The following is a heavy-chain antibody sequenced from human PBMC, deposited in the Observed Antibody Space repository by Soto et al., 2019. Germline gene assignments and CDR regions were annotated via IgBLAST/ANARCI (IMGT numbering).Heavy chain of an antibody. CDR1: GYTFRNYD. D-gene: IGHD5-12*01. Sequence: QVQLVQSGAEVKRPGASVKVSCKASGYTFRNYDVAWVRRAPGHGLEWMGWISISKGKTYYQESLQGRVTMTMDTGTTTADMEVRSLRSDATAVYYCARKGYIGNFGLDVWGQGTTVTVSS. CDR3: ARKGYIGNFGLDV. CDR2: ISISKGKT. V-gene: IGHV1-18*01. J-gene: IGHJ6*01.